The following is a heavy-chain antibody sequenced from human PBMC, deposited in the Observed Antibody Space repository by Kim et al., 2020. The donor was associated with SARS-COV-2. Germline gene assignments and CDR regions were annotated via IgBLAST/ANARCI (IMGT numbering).Heavy chain of an antibody. CDR1: GGSIAGSSFY. J-gene: IGHJ5*02. V-gene: IGHV4-39*01. CDR3: ARHFGLGLYSFASLSTSYNWFDP. Sequence: SETLSLTCTVSGGSIAGSSFYWAWIRQSPGKGLEWLGSVYYTGGTYYNPSLKSRVTISMDTSKSQFSLKVKSVTAADTAVFFCARHFGLGLYSFASLSTSYNWFDPWGQGILVTVSS. CDR2: VYYTGGT. D-gene: IGHD3-16*02.